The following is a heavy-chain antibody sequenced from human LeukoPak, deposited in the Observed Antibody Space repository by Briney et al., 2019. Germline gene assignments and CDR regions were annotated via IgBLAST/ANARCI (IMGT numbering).Heavy chain of an antibody. V-gene: IGHV3-7*01. CDR2: INQDGSTA. CDR3: GRENWSIDY. D-gene: IGHD1-1*01. CDR1: GFTFTTYY. Sequence: PGGPLRLSCAASGFTFTTYYMTWVRQAPGKGLEGVANINQDGSTAYSVDSVKGRFTFSRDSTKNTVYLQMNSLRAEDTAVYYCGRENWSIDYWGQGTLVTVSS. J-gene: IGHJ4*02.